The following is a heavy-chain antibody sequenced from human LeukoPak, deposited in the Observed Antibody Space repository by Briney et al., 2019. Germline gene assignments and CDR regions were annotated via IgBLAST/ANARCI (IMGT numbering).Heavy chain of an antibody. J-gene: IGHJ3*02. CDR2: IYHSGST. V-gene: IGHV4-4*02. D-gene: IGHD2-21*02. Sequence: SETLSLTCAVSGGSISSSNWWSWVRQPPGKGLEWIGEIYHSGSTNYNPSLKSRVTISVDKSKNQFSLKLSSVTAADTAVYYCARGAVVTAILDAFDIWGQGTMVTVSS. CDR1: GGSISSSNW. CDR3: ARGAVVTAILDAFDI.